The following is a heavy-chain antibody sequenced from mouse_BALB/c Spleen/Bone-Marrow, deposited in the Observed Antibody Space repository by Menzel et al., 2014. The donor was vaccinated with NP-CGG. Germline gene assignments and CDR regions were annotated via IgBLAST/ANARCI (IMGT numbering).Heavy chain of an antibody. J-gene: IGHJ4*01. CDR2: IDPENGNT. V-gene: IGHV14-1*02. CDR3: ARGDGYAMDY. CDR1: GFNIKDYY. Sequence: VQLQQSGVEIVRPGALVKLSCKASGFNIKDYYMQWVKQRPEQGLEWIGWIDPENGNTTYDPKFQGKASITADTSSNTAYLQLSSLTSEDTAVYYCARGDGYAMDYWGQGTSVTVSS.